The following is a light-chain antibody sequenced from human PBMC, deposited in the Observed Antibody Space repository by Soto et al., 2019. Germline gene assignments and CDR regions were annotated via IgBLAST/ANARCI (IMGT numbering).Light chain of an antibody. CDR3: QQYGDPPPYS. CDR2: GAS. CDR1: QSVSRSS. Sequence: EIVLTQSPGTLSLSPGERATLSCRASQSVSRSSSAWYQQRPGQAPRLLIFGASSRAAGIPDRFSGSGSATDFTPTITRLEPKDSAVYYCQQYGDPPPYSFGQGTKLEI. V-gene: IGKV3-20*01. J-gene: IGKJ2*03.